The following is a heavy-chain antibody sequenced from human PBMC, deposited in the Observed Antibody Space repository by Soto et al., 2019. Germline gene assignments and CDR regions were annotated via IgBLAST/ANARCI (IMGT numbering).Heavy chain of an antibody. V-gene: IGHV4-59*01. CDR1: GGSLSPYY. J-gene: IGHJ5*02. Sequence: QVQLQESGPGLVKPSETLSLTCTVSGGSLSPYYWSWVRQPPGKGLEWIGFIWFSGTTTYNPSLRSRVTMSVDTSKYQLSLELNSVTAADTAVYYCARESSGNHNHNWFDPWGLGTLVTVSA. D-gene: IGHD1-20*01. CDR3: ARESSGNHNHNWFDP. CDR2: IWFSGTT.